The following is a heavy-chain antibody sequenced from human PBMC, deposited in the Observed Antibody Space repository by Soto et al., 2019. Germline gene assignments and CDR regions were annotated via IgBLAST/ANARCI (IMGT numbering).Heavy chain of an antibody. D-gene: IGHD3-10*01. CDR1: GASISSSSYY. CDR3: ARPAITMVRGGGYYYYGMDV. J-gene: IGHJ6*02. Sequence: SETLSLTCTVSGASISSSSYYWGWIRQPPGKGLEWIGYIYYSGSTNYNPSLKSRVTISVDTSKNQFSLKLSSVTAADTAVYYCARPAITMVRGGGYYYYGMDVWGQGTTVTVSS. CDR2: IYYSGST. V-gene: IGHV4-61*05.